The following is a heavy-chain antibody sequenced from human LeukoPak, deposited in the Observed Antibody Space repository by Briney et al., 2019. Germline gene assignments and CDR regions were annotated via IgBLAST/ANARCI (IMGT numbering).Heavy chain of an antibody. V-gene: IGHV3-7*01. CDR2: IKQDGSEK. D-gene: IGHD2-2*01. Sequence: GGSLRLSCAASVFTFSSYWMSCVRQAPGKGLEWMSNIKQDGSEKYYVDSVKGRFTISRDNAKNSLYLQMNSLRAEDTAVYYCARFSTGYCSSTSCPWHYYYMDVWGKGNTVTVSS. CDR1: VFTFSSYW. CDR3: ARFSTGYCSSTSCPWHYYYMDV. J-gene: IGHJ6*03.